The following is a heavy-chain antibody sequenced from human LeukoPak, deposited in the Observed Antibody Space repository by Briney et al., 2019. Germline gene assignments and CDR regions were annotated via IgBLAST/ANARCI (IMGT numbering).Heavy chain of an antibody. CDR2: INGSGGCT. Sequence: GGSLRLSCAASGFTFSSYAMSWVRQAPGKGLEWVSAINGSGGCTYYADSVKGRFTISRDNSKNTLYLQMNSLRAEDTAVYYCANNYYDSSGYPHNLFYYYYYYGMDVWGQGTTVTVSS. CDR1: GFTFSSYA. V-gene: IGHV3-23*01. D-gene: IGHD3-22*01. J-gene: IGHJ6*02. CDR3: ANNYYDSSGYPHNLFYYYYYYGMDV.